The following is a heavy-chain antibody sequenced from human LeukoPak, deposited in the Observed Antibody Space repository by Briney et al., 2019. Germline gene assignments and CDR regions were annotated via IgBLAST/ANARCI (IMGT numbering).Heavy chain of an antibody. D-gene: IGHD3-9*01. Sequence: PGGSLRLSCAASGFTFSSYSMHWVRQAPGKGLEWVAVILHDGSNKYYADSVKGRFTISRDNSKNTLYLQMNSLRAEDTAVFLCARNIRYFDLDVWGQGTTVTVSS. CDR2: ILHDGSNK. CDR1: GFTFSSYS. CDR3: ARNIRYFDLDV. J-gene: IGHJ6*02. V-gene: IGHV3-30-3*01.